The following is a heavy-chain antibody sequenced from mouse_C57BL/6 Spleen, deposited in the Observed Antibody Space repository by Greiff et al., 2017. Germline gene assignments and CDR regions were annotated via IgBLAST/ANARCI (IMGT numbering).Heavy chain of an antibody. CDR3: GRGGDYGGSMDY. CDR1: GYSITSGYY. J-gene: IGHJ4*01. Sequence: EVQLVESGPGLVKPSQSLSLTCSVTGYSITSGYYWNWIRQFPGNKLEWMGYISYDGSNNYNPSLKNRISITRDTSKNQFFLKLNSVTTEDTATYYCGRGGDYGGSMDYWGQGTSVTVSA. V-gene: IGHV3-6*01. D-gene: IGHD2-4*01. CDR2: ISYDGSN.